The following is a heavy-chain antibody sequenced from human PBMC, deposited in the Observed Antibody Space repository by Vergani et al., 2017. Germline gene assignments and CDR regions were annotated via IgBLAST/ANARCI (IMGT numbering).Heavy chain of an antibody. V-gene: IGHV3-21*01. CDR3: ARDLYYDSSGYLGDY. J-gene: IGHJ4*02. Sequence: EVQLVESGGGLVKPGGSLRLSCAASGFTFSSYSMNWVRQAPGKGLEWVSSISSSSSYIYYADSVKGRFTISRDNAKNSLYLQMNSLRAEDTAVYYCARDLYYDSSGYLGDYWGQGTLVTVSS. CDR2: ISSSSSYI. D-gene: IGHD3-22*01. CDR1: GFTFSSYS.